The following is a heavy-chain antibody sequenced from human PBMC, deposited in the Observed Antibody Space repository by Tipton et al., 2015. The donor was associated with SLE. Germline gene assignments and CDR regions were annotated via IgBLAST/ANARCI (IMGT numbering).Heavy chain of an antibody. D-gene: IGHD6-19*01. CDR3: ARHDGQWDAFDI. CDR2: IYYSGST. CDR1: GGSISSYY. V-gene: IGHV4-59*08. J-gene: IGHJ3*02. Sequence: LRLSCTVSGGSISSYYWSWIRQPPGKGLEWIGYIYYSGSTNYNPSLKSRVTISVDTSKNQFSLKLSSGTAADTAVYYCARHDGQWDAFDIWGQGTMVTVSS.